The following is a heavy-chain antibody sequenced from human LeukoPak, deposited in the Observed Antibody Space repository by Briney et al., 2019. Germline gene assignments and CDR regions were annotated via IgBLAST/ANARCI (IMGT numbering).Heavy chain of an antibody. D-gene: IGHD1-26*01. Sequence: QTGGSLTLSCAASGFIFSSYRMHWLRQAPGKGLELLAVISYDGSNKYYADSVKGRFTISRDNSKNTLYLQMNSLRAEDTAVYYCAKDRVGATTEFDYWGQGTLVTVSS. CDR1: GFIFSSYR. CDR3: AKDRVGATTEFDY. J-gene: IGHJ4*02. CDR2: ISYDGSNK. V-gene: IGHV3-30*18.